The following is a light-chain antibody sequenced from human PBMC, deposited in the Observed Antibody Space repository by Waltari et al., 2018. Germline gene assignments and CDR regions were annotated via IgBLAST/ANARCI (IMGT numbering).Light chain of an antibody. J-gene: IGLJ2*01. Sequence: QSVLTQPPSVSGAPGQRVTISCTGSSSNIGAGYDAHWYQHLPGTGPKLIICGDNSRPAGAPDRFSGAKSGASASLAITGLQAEDEADYYCQSYDRSLSGSVFGGGTKLTVL. V-gene: IGLV1-40*01. CDR1: SSNIGAGYD. CDR3: QSYDRSLSGSV. CDR2: GDN.